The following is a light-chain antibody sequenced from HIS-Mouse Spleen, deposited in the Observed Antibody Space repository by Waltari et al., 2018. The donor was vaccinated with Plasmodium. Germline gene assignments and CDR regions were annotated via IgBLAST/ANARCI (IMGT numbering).Light chain of an antibody. J-gene: IGKJ4*01. V-gene: IGKV1-8*01. CDR3: QQYYSYPLT. CDR2: AAS. Sequence: IWMTQSPSSFSSPTGDSVTITCRARQGIRSYLAWYQQKPGKDTKLLIYAASTLQSWVPSRFSGSGSWTDVTLTISCLQSEDCATYDCQQYYSYPLTFGGGPTVAIK. CDR1: QGIRSY.